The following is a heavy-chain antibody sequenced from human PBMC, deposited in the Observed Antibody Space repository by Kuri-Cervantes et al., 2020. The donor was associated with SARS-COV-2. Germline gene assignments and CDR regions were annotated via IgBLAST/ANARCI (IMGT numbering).Heavy chain of an antibody. CDR3: STFPTVVGYYYNAVDV. V-gene: IGHV3-15*01. CDR1: GFPFNHAW. J-gene: IGHJ6*02. CDR2: IKSKSDGETT. D-gene: IGHD4-23*01. Sequence: GESLKISCAASGFPFNHAWMNWVRQVPGKGLEWVGRIKSKSDGETTDYAAPVQGRFTISRDDSKNTLYLQMNILKAEDTAVYYCSTFPTVVGYYYNAVDVWGQGTTVTVYS.